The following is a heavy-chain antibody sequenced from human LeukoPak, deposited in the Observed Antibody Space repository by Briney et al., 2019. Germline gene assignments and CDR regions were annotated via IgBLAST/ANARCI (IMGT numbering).Heavy chain of an antibody. CDR2: ISGSGGST. J-gene: IGHJ4*02. V-gene: IGHV3-23*01. CDR3: AKLPHSSGYYYGSY. CDR1: GFTFSSYA. D-gene: IGHD3-22*01. Sequence: PGGSLRLSCAASGFTFSSYAMSWVRQAPGKGLEWVSAISGSGGSTYYADSVKGRFTISRDNSKNTLYLQMNSLRAEDTAVYYCAKLPHSSGYYYGSYWGQGNLVTVSS.